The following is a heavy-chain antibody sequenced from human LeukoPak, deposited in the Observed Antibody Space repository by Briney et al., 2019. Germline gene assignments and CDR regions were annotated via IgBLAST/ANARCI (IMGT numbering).Heavy chain of an antibody. CDR2: IYYSGST. V-gene: IGHV4-39*01. CDR3: ARERYYYDSRLEGNY. Sequence: PSGTLSLTCTVSGGSISNSSYYWGWIRQPPGKGLEWIGAIYYSGSTYFYPSLKSRVTISVDTSKNQFSLKLSSVTAADTAVYYCARERYYYDSRLEGNYWGQGTLDTLPS. J-gene: IGHJ4*02. CDR1: GGSISNSSYY. D-gene: IGHD3-22*01.